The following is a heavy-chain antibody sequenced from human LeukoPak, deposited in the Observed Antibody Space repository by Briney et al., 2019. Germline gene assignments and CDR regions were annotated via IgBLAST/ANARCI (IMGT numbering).Heavy chain of an antibody. Sequence: GASVKVSCKASGYTFTGYYMHWVRQAPGQGLEWMGWINPNSGGTNYAQKFQGRVTMTRDTSISTAYMELSRLRSDDTAVYYCARESSSGWEGIGYWGQGTLVTVSS. J-gene: IGHJ4*02. CDR2: INPNSGGT. D-gene: IGHD6-19*01. V-gene: IGHV1-2*02. CDR3: ARESSSGWEGIGY. CDR1: GYTFTGYY.